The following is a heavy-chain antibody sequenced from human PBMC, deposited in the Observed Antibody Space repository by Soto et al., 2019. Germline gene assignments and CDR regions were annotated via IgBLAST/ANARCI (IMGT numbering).Heavy chain of an antibody. CDR3: VEGWNDF. CDR1: GFMFSSAW. D-gene: IGHD1-1*01. J-gene: IGHJ4*02. Sequence: EVHVVESGGDLVEPGGSLRLSCVTSGFMFSSAWMSWVRQAPGKGLEWVARIKSTKDGGAIDYAAPVNGRFSISRDDSKSTVYLQMNSLRVEDTALYYCVEGWNDFWGQGTLVTVSS. V-gene: IGHV3-15*01. CDR2: IKSTKDGGAI.